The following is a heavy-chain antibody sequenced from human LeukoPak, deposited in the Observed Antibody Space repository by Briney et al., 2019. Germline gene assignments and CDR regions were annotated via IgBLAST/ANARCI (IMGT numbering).Heavy chain of an antibody. Sequence: GGSLRLSCAASGFTFSSYEMNWVRQAPGKGLEWVAVISYDGSNKYYADSVKGRFTISRDNSKNTLYLQMNSLRAEDTAVYYCAREYYYDSSGYFYDAFDIWGQGTMVTVSS. J-gene: IGHJ3*02. CDR3: AREYYYDSSGYFYDAFDI. V-gene: IGHV3-30*04. D-gene: IGHD3-22*01. CDR1: GFTFSSYE. CDR2: ISYDGSNK.